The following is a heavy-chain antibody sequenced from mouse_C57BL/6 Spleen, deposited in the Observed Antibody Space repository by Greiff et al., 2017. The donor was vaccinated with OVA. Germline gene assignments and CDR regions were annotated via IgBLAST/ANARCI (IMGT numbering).Heavy chain of an antibody. CDR1: GYTFTSYW. V-gene: IGHV1-64*01. D-gene: IGHD3-2*02. CDR3: ARDSSGLDY. CDR2: IHPNSGST. J-gene: IGHJ2*01. Sequence: VQLQQPGAELVKPGASVKLSCKASGYTFTSYWMHWVKQRPGQGLEWIGMIHPNSGSTNYNKKFKSKATLTVDKSSSTAYMQLSSLTSEDSAVYYCARDSSGLDYWGQGTTLTVSS.